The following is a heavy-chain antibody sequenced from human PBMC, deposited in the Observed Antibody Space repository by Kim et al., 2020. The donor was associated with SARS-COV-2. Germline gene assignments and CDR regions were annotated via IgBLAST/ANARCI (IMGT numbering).Heavy chain of an antibody. Sequence: GGSLRLSCTTSGFTFGDYAMSWVRQAPGKGLEWVGFIRSKAYAGTAEYAASVKGRFTISRDDSKSIAYLQMNSLKTEDTAVYFCTRMAVTRMYYFDYWG. CDR1: GFTFGDYA. D-gene: IGHD4-17*01. CDR2: IRSKAYAGTA. CDR3: TRMAVTRMYYFDY. J-gene: IGHJ4*01. V-gene: IGHV3-49*04.